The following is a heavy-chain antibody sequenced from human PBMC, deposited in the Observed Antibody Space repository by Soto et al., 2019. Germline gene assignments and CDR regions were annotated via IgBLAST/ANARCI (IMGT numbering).Heavy chain of an antibody. V-gene: IGHV4-4*02. D-gene: IGHD1-26*01. CDR3: ARVYSGSYSDS. CDR2: IFHGGST. Sequence: QVQLQESGPGLVKPSGTLSLTCAVSGGSIRSNNWWSWVRQPPGKGLEWIGEIFHGGSTYYNPSLKTRVTMSVDKSKNQFSLKLSSVPAADTAVYFCARVYSGSYSDSWGQGTLVTVSS. CDR1: GGSIRSNNW. J-gene: IGHJ4*02.